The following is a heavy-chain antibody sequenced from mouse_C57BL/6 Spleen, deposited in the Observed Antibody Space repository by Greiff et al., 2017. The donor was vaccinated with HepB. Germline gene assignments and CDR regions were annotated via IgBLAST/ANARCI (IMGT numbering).Heavy chain of an antibody. Sequence: QVQLKESGAELVRPGTSVKMSCKASGYTFTNYWIGWAKQRPGHGLEWIGDIYPGGGYTNYNEKFKGKATLTADKSSSTAYMQFSSLTSEDSAIYYCAAYYYGAMDYWGQGTSVTVSS. J-gene: IGHJ4*01. D-gene: IGHD1-1*01. V-gene: IGHV1-63*01. CDR2: IYPGGGYT. CDR3: AAYYYGAMDY. CDR1: GYTFTNYW.